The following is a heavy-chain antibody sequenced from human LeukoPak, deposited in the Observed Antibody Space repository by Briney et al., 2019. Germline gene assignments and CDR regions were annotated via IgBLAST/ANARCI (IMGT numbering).Heavy chain of an antibody. CDR1: GFTFSSYD. CDR3: ARGPSYSREIDY. V-gene: IGHV3-13*04. Sequence: PGGSLRLSCTASGFTFSSYDMHWVRQGTGKGLEWVSTIGTAGDTCYPGSVKGRFTISRENAKNSLYLQMNSLRAGDTAVYYCARGPSYSREIDYWGQGTLVTVSS. CDR2: IGTAGDT. D-gene: IGHD6-13*01. J-gene: IGHJ4*02.